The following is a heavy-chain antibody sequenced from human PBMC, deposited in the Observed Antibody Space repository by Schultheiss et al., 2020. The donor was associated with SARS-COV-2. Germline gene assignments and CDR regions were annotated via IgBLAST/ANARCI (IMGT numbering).Heavy chain of an antibody. J-gene: IGHJ1*01. Sequence: GESLKISCAASGFTFSSYAMSWVRQAPGKGLEWVSAISGSGGSTYYADSVKGRFTISRDNSKNTLYLQMNSLRAEDTAVYYCASTIFGVAQSPEYFQHWGQGTLVTVSS. CDR3: ASTIFGVAQSPEYFQH. CDR2: ISGSGGST. D-gene: IGHD3-3*01. V-gene: IGHV3-23*01. CDR1: GFTFSSYA.